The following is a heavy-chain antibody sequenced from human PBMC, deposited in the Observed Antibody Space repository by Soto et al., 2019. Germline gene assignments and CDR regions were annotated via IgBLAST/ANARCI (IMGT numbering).Heavy chain of an antibody. CDR3: ATFYYYGSGSYPLDY. D-gene: IGHD3-10*01. CDR2: IETNTDGGTT. V-gene: IGHV3-15*04. Sequence: EVQLVESGGGLVKPGGSLRLSCAASGFTFSNAWMTWVRQAPGKGLEWVGRIETNTDGGTTDYAAPVKGRFTISRDDSKNTLYLQMNRLKTEDTAVYCCATFYYYGSGSYPLDYWGQGTLVTVSS. CDR1: GFTFSNAW. J-gene: IGHJ4*02.